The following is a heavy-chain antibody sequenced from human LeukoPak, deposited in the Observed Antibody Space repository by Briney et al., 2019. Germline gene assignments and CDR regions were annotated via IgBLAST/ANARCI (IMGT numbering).Heavy chain of an antibody. V-gene: IGHV3-23*01. J-gene: IGHJ5*02. CDR2: ISGSGGST. Sequence: GGSLRLSCAASGFTFSSYAMSWVRQAPGKGLEWVSAISGSGGSTYYADSVKGRFTISRDNSKNTLDLQMNSVRVEDTAVYYCAKDRGSVFDPWGQGTQVTVSS. CDR1: GFTFSSYA. CDR3: AKDRGSVFDP.